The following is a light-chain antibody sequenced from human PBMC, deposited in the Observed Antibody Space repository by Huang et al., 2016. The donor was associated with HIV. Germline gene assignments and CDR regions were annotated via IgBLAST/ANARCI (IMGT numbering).Light chain of an antibody. CDR1: QSVSRF. CDR3: QQRSSWPRVT. CDR2: DAS. Sequence: EIVLTQSPATLSLSPGERATLSCRASQSVSRFLDWYQKKAGQAPRLLIYDASTRAIDLPARFSGSGSGTEFTLTISSLEPEDFAVYYCQQRSSWPRVTFGGGTKVELK. J-gene: IGKJ4*01. V-gene: IGKV3-11*01.